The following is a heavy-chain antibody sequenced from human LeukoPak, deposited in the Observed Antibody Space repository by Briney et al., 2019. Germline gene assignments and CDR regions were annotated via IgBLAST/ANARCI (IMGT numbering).Heavy chain of an antibody. CDR2: IFHSGST. J-gene: IGHJ4*02. V-gene: IGHV4-4*02. CDR3: VYGGNSGDWLY. D-gene: IGHD4-23*01. Sequence: SETLSLTCAVSGDSINNGKWWSWVRHPPGKGLEWIGEIFHSGSTNYNPSLKSRLTMSVDKSNNQFSLRLSSVTAADTAVYYCVYGGNSGDWLYWGQGTLVTVSS. CDR1: GDSINNGKW.